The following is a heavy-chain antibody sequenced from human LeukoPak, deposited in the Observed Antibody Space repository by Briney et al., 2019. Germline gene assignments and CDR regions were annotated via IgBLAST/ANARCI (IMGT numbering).Heavy chain of an antibody. J-gene: IGHJ4*02. CDR3: AKVPFGYQVRGSFDY. CDR1: GFTFSSYG. CDR2: ISYDGSNK. D-gene: IGHD3-16*01. Sequence: GRSLRLSCAASGFTFSSYGMHWVRQAPGKGLEWVAVISYDGSNKYYADSVKGRFTISRDNSKNTLYLQMNSLRAEDTAVYYCAKVPFGYQVRGSFDYWGQGTLVTVSS. V-gene: IGHV3-30*18.